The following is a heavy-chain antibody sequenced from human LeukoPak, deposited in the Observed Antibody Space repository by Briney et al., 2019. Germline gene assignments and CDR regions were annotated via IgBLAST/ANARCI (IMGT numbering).Heavy chain of an antibody. CDR1: GFTFSDYY. D-gene: IGHD3-3*01. CDR3: ARDWSVYKPDY. CDR2: ISSSGSTI. Sequence: GGSLRLSCAASGFTFSDYYMSWIRQAPGKGLEWVSYISSSGSTIYYADSVKGRFTISRDNAKNSLYLQMNSLRAEDTAVYYWARDWSVYKPDYWGQGTLVTVYS. J-gene: IGHJ4*02. V-gene: IGHV3-11*01.